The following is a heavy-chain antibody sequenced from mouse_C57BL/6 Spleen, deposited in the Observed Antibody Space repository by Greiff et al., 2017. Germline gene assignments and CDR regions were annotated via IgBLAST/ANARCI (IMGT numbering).Heavy chain of an antibody. CDR3: ASYYYGSSYPRYFDV. CDR2: ISYDGSN. Sequence: EVQLVESGPGLVKPSQSLSLTCSVTGYSITSGYYWNWIRQFPGNKLEWMGYISYDGSNNYNPSLKNRISITRDTSKNQFFLKLNSVTTEDTATYYCASYYYGSSYPRYFDVWGTGTTVTVSS. V-gene: IGHV3-6*01. J-gene: IGHJ1*03. CDR1: GYSITSGYY. D-gene: IGHD1-1*01.